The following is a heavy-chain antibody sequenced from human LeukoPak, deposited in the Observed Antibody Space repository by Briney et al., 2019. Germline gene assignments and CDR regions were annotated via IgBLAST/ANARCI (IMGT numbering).Heavy chain of an antibody. D-gene: IGHD3-3*01. CDR1: GYTFTGYY. J-gene: IGHJ5*02. CDR3: ARDQAYYDFWSGYWASRGHNWFDP. Sequence: ASVKVSCKASGYTFTGYYMHWVRQAPGQGLEWMGWISAYNGNTNYAQKLQGRVTMTTDTSTSTAYMELRSLRSDDTAVYYCARDQAYYDFWSGYWASRGHNWFDPWGLGTLVTVSS. CDR2: ISAYNGNT. V-gene: IGHV1-18*04.